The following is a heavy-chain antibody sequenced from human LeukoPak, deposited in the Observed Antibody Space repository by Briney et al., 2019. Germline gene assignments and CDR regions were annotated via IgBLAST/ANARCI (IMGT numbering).Heavy chain of an antibody. D-gene: IGHD6-13*01. CDR1: GFTFRTYW. CDR2: INQDGSEK. CDR3: AGRYGSSVYYSYHMDV. J-gene: IGHJ6*03. Sequence: PGGFLRLSCVASGFTFRTYWLTWVRQAPGKGLEWVANINQDGSEKSYVDSVKGRFTISRDNAKSSLYLQMSSLRAEDTAVYYCAGRYGSSVYYSYHMDVWGKGTTVTVSS. V-gene: IGHV3-7*01.